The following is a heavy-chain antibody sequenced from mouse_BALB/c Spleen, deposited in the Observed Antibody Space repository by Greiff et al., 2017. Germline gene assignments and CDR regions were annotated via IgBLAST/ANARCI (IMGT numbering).Heavy chain of an antibody. CDR3: ARERGLRLRNAMDY. V-gene: IGHV1-39*01. CDR1: GYSFTGYN. J-gene: IGHJ4*01. Sequence: EVKLMESGPELEKPGASVKISCKASGYSFTGYNMNWVKQSNGKSLEWIGNIDPYYGGTSYNQKFKGKATLTVDKSSSTAYMQLKSLTSEDSAVYYCARERGLRLRNAMDYWGQGTSVTVSS. CDR2: IDPYYGGT. D-gene: IGHD1-2*01.